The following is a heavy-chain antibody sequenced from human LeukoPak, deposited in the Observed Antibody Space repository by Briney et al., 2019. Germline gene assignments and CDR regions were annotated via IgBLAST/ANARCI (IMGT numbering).Heavy chain of an antibody. CDR3: ARDLSHYDILTGYYKGITNDY. CDR2: ISISSSYI. V-gene: IGHV3-21*01. Sequence: GGSLRLSCAASGFTFSSYSMNWVRQAPGKGLEWVSSISISSSYIYYADSVKGRFTISRDNAKNSLYLQMNSLRAEDTAVYYCARDLSHYDILTGYYKGITNDYWGQGTLVTVSS. CDR1: GFTFSSYS. J-gene: IGHJ4*02. D-gene: IGHD3-9*01.